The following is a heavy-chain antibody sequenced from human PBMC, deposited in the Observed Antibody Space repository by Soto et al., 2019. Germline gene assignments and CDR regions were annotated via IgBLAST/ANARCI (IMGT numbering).Heavy chain of an antibody. Sequence: LRLSCAASGFTFSSYCMHWVRQAPCKGLEWVAVISYDGSNKYYADSVKGRFTISRDDSKNTLYLQMNSLRAEDTAVYYCAKELGTLYYYYGMDVWGQGTTVTVSS. D-gene: IGHD7-27*01. J-gene: IGHJ6*02. CDR3: AKELGTLYYYYGMDV. V-gene: IGHV3-30*18. CDR1: GFTFSSYC. CDR2: ISYDGSNK.